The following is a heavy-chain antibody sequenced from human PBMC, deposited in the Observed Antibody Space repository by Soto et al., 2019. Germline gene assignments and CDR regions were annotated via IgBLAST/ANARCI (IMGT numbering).Heavy chain of an antibody. CDR3: ARDRSVGGFIIGPY. CDR2: ISAYNGNT. CDR1: GCTFTSYG. D-gene: IGHD3-10*01. J-gene: IGHJ4*02. V-gene: IGHV1-18*01. Sequence: ASVKVSCKASGCTFTSYGIGWVRQAPGQGLEWMGWISAYNGNTNYAQKLQGRVTMTTDTSTSTAYMELRSLRSDDTAVYYCARDRSVGGFIIGPYWGRGTLVTVSS.